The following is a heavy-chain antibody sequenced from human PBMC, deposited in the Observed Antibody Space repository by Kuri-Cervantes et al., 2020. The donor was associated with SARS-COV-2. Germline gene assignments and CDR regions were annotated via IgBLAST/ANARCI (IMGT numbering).Heavy chain of an antibody. CDR3: AGEQWLGPFDY. J-gene: IGHJ4*02. Sequence: SETLSLTCTVSGGSISSYYWSWIRQPPGKGLEWIGYIYYSGSTNYSPSLKSRVTISVDTSKNQFSLKLSSVTAADTAVYYCAGEQWLGPFDYWGQGTLVTVSS. CDR2: IYYSGST. D-gene: IGHD6-19*01. V-gene: IGHV4-59*01. CDR1: GGSISSYY.